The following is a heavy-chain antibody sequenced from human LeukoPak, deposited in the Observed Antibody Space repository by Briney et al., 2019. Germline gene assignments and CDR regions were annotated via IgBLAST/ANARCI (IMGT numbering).Heavy chain of an antibody. V-gene: IGHV4-38-2*02. Sequence: SETLSLTCTVSGYSISSGYYWGWIRQPPGKGPEWIGGIYHSGSTYYNPSLKSRVTISVDTSKNHFSLKLTSVTAADTAVYYCARENMVATMVDYWGQGTLVTVSS. CDR1: GYSISSGYY. J-gene: IGHJ4*02. CDR2: IYHSGST. D-gene: IGHD5-12*01. CDR3: ARENMVATMVDY.